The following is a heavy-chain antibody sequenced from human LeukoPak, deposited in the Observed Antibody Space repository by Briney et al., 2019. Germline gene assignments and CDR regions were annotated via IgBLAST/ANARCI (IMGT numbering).Heavy chain of an antibody. V-gene: IGHV1-8*01. Sequence: ASVKVSCKASGYTFTNYGINWVRQATGQGLEGLGWMNANNGNTGYAQKFQGRVTMTRDTSVSTAYMELSSLRSEDTAVYYCARNLARTGDFDYWGQGTLVAVSS. D-gene: IGHD5-12*01. CDR3: ARNLARTGDFDY. J-gene: IGHJ4*02. CDR1: GYTFTNYG. CDR2: MNANNGNT.